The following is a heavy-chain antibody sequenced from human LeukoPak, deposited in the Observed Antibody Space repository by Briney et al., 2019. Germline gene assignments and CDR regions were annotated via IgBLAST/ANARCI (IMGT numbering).Heavy chain of an antibody. V-gene: IGHV1-69*05. CDR2: IIPIFGTA. J-gene: IGHJ6*03. CDR1: GGTFSSYA. CDR3: ARGGDSYGSTYYYYYYYMDV. Sequence: GASVKVSCKASGGTFSSYAISWVRQAPGQGLEWMGGIIPIFGTANYAQKFQGRVTITTDESTSTAYMELSSLRSEDTAGYYCARGGDSYGSTYYYYYYYMDVWGKGTTVIVSS. D-gene: IGHD5-18*01.